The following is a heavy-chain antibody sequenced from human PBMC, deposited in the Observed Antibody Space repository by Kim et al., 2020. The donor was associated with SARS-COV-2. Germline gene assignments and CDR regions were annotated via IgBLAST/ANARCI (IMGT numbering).Heavy chain of an antibody. CDR2: ISSSGSTI. CDR3: ARDRPGLFVSPLLDY. CDR1: GFTFSSYE. Sequence: GWSLRLSCAASGFTFSSYEMNWVRQAPGKGLEWVSYISSSGSTIYYADSVKGRFTISRDNAKNSLYLQMNSLRAEDTAVYYCARDRPGLFVSPLLDYWGQGTLVTVSS. D-gene: IGHD2-21*01. J-gene: IGHJ4*02. V-gene: IGHV3-48*03.